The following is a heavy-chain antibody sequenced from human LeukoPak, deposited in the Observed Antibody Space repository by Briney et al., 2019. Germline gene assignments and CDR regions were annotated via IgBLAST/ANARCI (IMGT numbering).Heavy chain of an antibody. V-gene: IGHV3-48*03. J-gene: IGHJ4*02. D-gene: IGHD3-16*01. Sequence: GGSLRLSCAASGFTFSSYELNWVRQAPGKGLEWVSYISSSGSTIYYADSVKGRFTISRDNAKNPLYLQMNSLRAEDTAVYYCARAGYDYVWGSPPLDYWGQGTLVTVSS. CDR3: ARAGYDYVWGSPPLDY. CDR1: GFTFSSYE. CDR2: ISSSGSTI.